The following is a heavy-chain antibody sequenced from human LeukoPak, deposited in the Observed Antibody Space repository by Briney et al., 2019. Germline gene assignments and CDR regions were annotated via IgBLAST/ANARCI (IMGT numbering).Heavy chain of an antibody. V-gene: IGHV3-53*01. J-gene: IGHJ3*02. CDR3: ARAYRYSGYDSKGAFDI. Sequence: GGSLRLSCAASVFTVSDSYMSWVRQAPGKGLEWVSVIYSGGSTYYADSVKGRFTISRDNSKNTVYLQMNSLRAEDTAVYYCARAYRYSGYDSKGAFDIWGQGTMVTVSS. CDR2: IYSGGST. CDR1: VFTVSDSY. D-gene: IGHD5-12*01.